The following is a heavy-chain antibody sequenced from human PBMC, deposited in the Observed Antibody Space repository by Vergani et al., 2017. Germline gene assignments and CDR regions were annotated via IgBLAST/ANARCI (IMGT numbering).Heavy chain of an antibody. D-gene: IGHD2-15*01. CDR1: GFTFSSYG. J-gene: IGHJ4*02. CDR3: ARGGKGIIMVVPSTHL. Sequence: QVQLVESGGGVVQPGRSLRLSCAASGFTFSSYGMHWVRQAPGKGLEWVAVISYDGSNKYYADSVKGRFTISRDNSKNTLYLQMNSLRVEDAAVYYCARGGKGIIMVVPSTHLWGQGTQVSVS. CDR2: ISYDGSNK. V-gene: IGHV3-30*03.